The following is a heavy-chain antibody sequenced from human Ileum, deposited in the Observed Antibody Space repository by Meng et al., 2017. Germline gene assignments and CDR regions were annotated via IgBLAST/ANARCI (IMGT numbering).Heavy chain of an antibody. D-gene: IGHD2/OR15-2a*01. Sequence: GGSLRLSCAASGFSFSTSWMSWVRQTPGMGLELVANINQGGNEINYVDSVKGRFTISRDNAKNSLYLQMNSLRGDDSAVYYCARDPGSGAYYLWGQGTAVTVSS. CDR3: ARDPGSGAYYL. CDR1: GFSFSTSW. V-gene: IGHV3-7*01. CDR2: INQGGNEI. J-gene: IGHJ6*02.